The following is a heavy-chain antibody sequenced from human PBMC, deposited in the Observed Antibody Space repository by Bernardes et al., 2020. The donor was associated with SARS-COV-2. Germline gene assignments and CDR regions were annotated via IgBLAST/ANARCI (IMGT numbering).Heavy chain of an antibody. D-gene: IGHD6-6*01. CDR2: ITSTGDT. Sequence: GGSLRLSCAASGFTFSNYDMHWVRQATGKGLEWVSTITSTGDTYYPGSVKGRFTISRENAKNSLYLQMNSLTAGDTAVYYCSRGDSRSSSYYYYYGMDVWGQGTTVTVSS. CDR3: SRGDSRSSSYYYYYGMDV. J-gene: IGHJ6*02. CDR1: GFTFSNYD. V-gene: IGHV3-13*01.